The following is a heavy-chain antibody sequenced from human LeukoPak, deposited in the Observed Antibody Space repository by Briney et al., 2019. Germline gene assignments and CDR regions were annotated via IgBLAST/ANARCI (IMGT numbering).Heavy chain of an antibody. CDR3: AKGQMGPYYFDY. D-gene: IGHD2-8*01. Sequence: GGSLRLSCAASGFTFSIYGMHWVRQAPGKGLEWVVVISYDGSNKYYADSVKGRFTISRDNSKNTLYLQMNSLRAEDTAVYYCAKGQMGPYYFDYWGQGTLVTVSS. V-gene: IGHV3-30*18. CDR1: GFTFSIYG. J-gene: IGHJ4*02. CDR2: ISYDGSNK.